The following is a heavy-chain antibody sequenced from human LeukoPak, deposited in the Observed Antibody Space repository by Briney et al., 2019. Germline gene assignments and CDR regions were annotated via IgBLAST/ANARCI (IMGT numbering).Heavy chain of an antibody. Sequence: ASVMVSCKASGYTFTGYYMHWVRQAPGQGLEWMGRINPNSGGTNYAQKFQGRVTMTRDTSISTAYMELSRLRSDDTAVYYRARGSSGYYDYWGQGTLVTVSS. CDR3: ARGSSGYYDY. J-gene: IGHJ4*02. V-gene: IGHV1-2*06. CDR1: GYTFTGYY. D-gene: IGHD3-22*01. CDR2: INPNSGGT.